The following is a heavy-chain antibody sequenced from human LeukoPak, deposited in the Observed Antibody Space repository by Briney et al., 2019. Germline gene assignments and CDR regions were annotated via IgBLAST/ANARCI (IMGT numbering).Heavy chain of an antibody. V-gene: IGHV4-59*08. CDR3: ARHWDCSSTSCYTPGFMDV. CDR1: GGSISSYY. CDR2: IYYSGST. D-gene: IGHD2-2*02. Sequence: PSETLSLTCTVSGGSISSYYWSWIRQPPGKGLEWIGYIYYSGSTNYNPSLKSRVTISVDTSKNQFSLKLSSVTAADTAVYYCARHWDCSSTSCYTPGFMDVWGKGTTVTVSS. J-gene: IGHJ6*04.